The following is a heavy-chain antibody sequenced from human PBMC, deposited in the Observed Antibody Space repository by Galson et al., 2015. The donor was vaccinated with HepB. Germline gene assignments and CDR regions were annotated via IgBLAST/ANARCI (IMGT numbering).Heavy chain of an antibody. CDR2: ISYDGSNK. CDR1: GFTFSSYG. J-gene: IGHJ2*01. V-gene: IGHV3-30*18. Sequence: SLRLSCAASGFTFSSYGTHWVRQAPGKGLEWVAVISYDGSNKSYADSVKGRFTISRDNAKSTMYLQMNSLRAEDTAVYYCTKDPAAVVMNWYFDLWGRGTLVTVSS. CDR3: TKDPAAVVMNWYFDL. D-gene: IGHD4-23*01.